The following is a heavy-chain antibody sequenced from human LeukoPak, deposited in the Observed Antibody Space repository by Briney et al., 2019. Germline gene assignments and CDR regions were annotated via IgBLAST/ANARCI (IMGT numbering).Heavy chain of an antibody. CDR3: ARDLEDIVVVPAAILGY. D-gene: IGHD2-2*02. CDR1: GYTFTSYD. CDR2: MNPNSGNT. V-gene: IGHV1-8*01. J-gene: IGHJ4*02. Sequence: ASVKVSCKASGYTFTSYDINWVRQATGQGLEWMGWMNPNSGNTGYAQKFQGRVTMTRNTSISTAYMELSSLRSEDTAVYYCARDLEDIVVVPAAILGYWGQGTLVTVSS.